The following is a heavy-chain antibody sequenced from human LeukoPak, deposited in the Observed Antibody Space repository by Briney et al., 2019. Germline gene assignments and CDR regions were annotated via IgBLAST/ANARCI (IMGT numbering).Heavy chain of an antibody. J-gene: IGHJ4*02. CDR3: ARSGYYLDY. CDR1: GFTFSSYE. Sequence: GGSLRLSCAASGFTFSSYEMNWVRQAPGKGLEWISYISTGGRTIYYADSVRGRFTISRDNAKNPLYLQMNSLRAEDTAVYFCARSGYYLDYWGQGTLVTVSS. V-gene: IGHV3-48*03. D-gene: IGHD6-13*01. CDR2: ISTGGRTI.